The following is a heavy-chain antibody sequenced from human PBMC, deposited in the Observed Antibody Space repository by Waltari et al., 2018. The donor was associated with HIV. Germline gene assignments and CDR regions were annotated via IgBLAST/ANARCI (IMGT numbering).Heavy chain of an antibody. Sequence: QVQLQESGPGLVKSSQTLSLNCLVSCGSTSSGSYYWSWIRQPAGKGLEWVGRIYTSGSTNDNPSLKSRVTISLDTSRNQFSLKLSSVTAADTAVYYCARTDDWYFDLWGRGTLVTVSS. V-gene: IGHV4-61*02. CDR1: CGSTSSGSYY. CDR2: IYTSGST. CDR3: ARTDDWYFDL. J-gene: IGHJ2*01.